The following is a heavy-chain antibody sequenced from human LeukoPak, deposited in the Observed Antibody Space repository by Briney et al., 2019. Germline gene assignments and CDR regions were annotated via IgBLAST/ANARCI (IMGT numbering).Heavy chain of an antibody. J-gene: IGHJ3*02. CDR2: IYYSGST. Sequence: ASETLSLTCAVYGGSFSGYYWGWIRQPPGKGLEWIGSIYYSGSTYYNPSLKSRVTISVDTSKNQFSLKLSSVTAADTAVYYCARRTTYYDFWSGYGPNAFDIWGQGTMVTVSS. CDR1: GGSFSGYY. V-gene: IGHV4-39*01. CDR3: ARRTTYYDFWSGYGPNAFDI. D-gene: IGHD3-3*01.